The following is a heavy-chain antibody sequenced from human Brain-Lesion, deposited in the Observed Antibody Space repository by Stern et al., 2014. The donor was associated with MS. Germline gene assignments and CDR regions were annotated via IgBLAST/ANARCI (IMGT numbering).Heavy chain of an antibody. D-gene: IGHD3-10*01. V-gene: IGHV3-30*18. J-gene: IGHJ5*02. CDR2: VSYDGSNK. CDR3: AKDRHYLTYFFDH. CDR1: GFTFGSCA. Sequence: VQLVQSGGGVVQPGRPLRLSCVASGFTFGSCAMHWVRQAPGKGLEWVAGVSYDGSNKYYADSVKGRFTISRDNSQNTLYMQMISLRPEDTAVYYCAKDRHYLTYFFDHWGQGSLVTVSS.